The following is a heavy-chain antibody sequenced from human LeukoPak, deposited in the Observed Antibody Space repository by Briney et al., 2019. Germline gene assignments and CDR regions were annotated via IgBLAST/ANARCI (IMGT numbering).Heavy chain of an antibody. V-gene: IGHV1-8*01. J-gene: IGHJ4*02. CDR2: MNPNSGNT. Sequence: ASVKVSCKASGYTFTSYDINWVRQATGQGLEWMGWMNPNSGNTGYAQKFQGRVTMTRNTSISTAYMELSSLRPEDTAVYYCARDSGYGGNRPIDYWGQGTLVTVSS. CDR3: ARDSGYGGNRPIDY. D-gene: IGHD4-23*01. CDR1: GYTFTSYD.